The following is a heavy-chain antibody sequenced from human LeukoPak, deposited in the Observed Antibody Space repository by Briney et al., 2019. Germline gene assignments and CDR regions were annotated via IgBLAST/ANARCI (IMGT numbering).Heavy chain of an antibody. V-gene: IGHV4-34*01. CDR1: GGSSSGYY. CDR3: ARGADFGGGIRRNLFDY. CDR2: INHSGST. Sequence: PSETLSLTCAVYGGSSSGYYWSWIRQPPGKGLEWIGEINHSGSTNYNPSLKSRVTISVDTSKNQFSLKLSSVTAADTAVYYCARGADFGGGIRRNLFDYWGQGTLVTVSS. J-gene: IGHJ4*02. D-gene: IGHD1-20*01.